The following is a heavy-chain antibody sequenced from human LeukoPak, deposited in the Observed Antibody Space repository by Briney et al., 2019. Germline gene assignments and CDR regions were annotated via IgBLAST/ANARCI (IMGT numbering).Heavy chain of an antibody. V-gene: IGHV3-15*01. J-gene: IGHJ4*02. Sequence: GGSLRLSCAASGFTFSNASMSWVRQAPGKGREWVGRIKSKTDAGTTDYAAPVKGRFPISRDDSKNTLYLQMNSLRTEDTAVYYCTTSWNGWLLLVDYWGQGTLVTVSS. D-gene: IGHD1-26*01. CDR3: TTSWNGWLLLVDY. CDR1: GFTFSNAS. CDR2: IKSKTDAGTT.